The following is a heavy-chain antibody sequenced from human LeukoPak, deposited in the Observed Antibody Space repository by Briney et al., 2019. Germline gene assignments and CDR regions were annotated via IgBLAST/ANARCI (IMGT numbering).Heavy chain of an antibody. CDR1: GGSISSYY. CDR3: ARDYSSSWYYFDY. J-gene: IGHJ4*02. V-gene: IGHV4-59*01. CDR2: IYYSGST. D-gene: IGHD6-13*01. Sequence: PSETLSLTCTVSGGSISSYYWSWLRQPPGKGLEWIGYIYYSGSTNYNPSLKSRVTISVDTSKNQFSLKLSSVTAPDTAVYYCARDYSSSWYYFDYWGQGTLVTVSS.